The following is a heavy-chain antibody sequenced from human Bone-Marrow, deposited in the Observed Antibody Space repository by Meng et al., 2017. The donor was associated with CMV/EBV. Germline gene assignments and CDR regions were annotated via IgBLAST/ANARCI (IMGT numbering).Heavy chain of an antibody. V-gene: IGHV1-2*02. Sequence: STFTGYNMHWVRQAPGQGLEWMGWINPNSGGTNYAQKFQGRVTMPRDTSISTAYMELSRLRSDDTAVYYCARDASGYSSGWYRWFDPWGQGTLVTVSS. CDR2: INPNSGGT. CDR1: STFTGYN. J-gene: IGHJ5*02. CDR3: ARDASGYSSGWYRWFDP. D-gene: IGHD6-19*01.